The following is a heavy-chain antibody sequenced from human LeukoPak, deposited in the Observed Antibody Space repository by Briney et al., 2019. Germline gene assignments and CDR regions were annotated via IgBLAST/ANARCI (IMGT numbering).Heavy chain of an antibody. V-gene: IGHV3-23*01. CDR3: ARTVYSSRWYDAFDI. CDR1: GFTFSTYG. CDR2: IRSSGDNT. J-gene: IGHJ3*02. D-gene: IGHD6-13*01. Sequence: GGSLRLSCAASGFTFSTYGMSWVRQAPGKGLEWVSTIRSSGDNTYYADSVKGRFTISRDNSKNTLYLQMNSLRAEDTAVYYCARTVYSSRWYDAFDIWGQGTMLTVSS.